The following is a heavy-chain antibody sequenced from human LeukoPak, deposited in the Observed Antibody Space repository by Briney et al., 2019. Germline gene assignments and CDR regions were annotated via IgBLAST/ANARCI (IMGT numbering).Heavy chain of an antibody. CDR1: GASISSYY. D-gene: IGHD6-13*01. CDR2: IYYSGST. V-gene: IGHV4-59*01. CDR3: AREEGAVNSSPFDC. J-gene: IGHJ4*02. Sequence: SETLSLTCTVSGASISSYYWSCFRQPPGKGLEWIGYIYYSGSTNYNPSLKSRVTISVDTSENQFSLKLSSVASAHSAIYYGAREEGAVNSSPFDCWGQGALVTVSS.